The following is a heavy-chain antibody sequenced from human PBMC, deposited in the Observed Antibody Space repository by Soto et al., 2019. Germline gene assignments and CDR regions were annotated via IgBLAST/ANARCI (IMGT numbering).Heavy chain of an antibody. Sequence: ASVKVSCKASGYTFTGYYMHWVRQAPGQGLEWMGWINPNSGDTNYAQKFQGRVTMTRDTSISTAYMELSRLRSDDTAVYYCARGYCSSTSCPYGMDAWGQGTTVTVSS. CDR2: INPNSGDT. J-gene: IGHJ6*02. CDR1: GYTFTGYY. CDR3: ARGYCSSTSCPYGMDA. V-gene: IGHV1-2*02. D-gene: IGHD2-2*01.